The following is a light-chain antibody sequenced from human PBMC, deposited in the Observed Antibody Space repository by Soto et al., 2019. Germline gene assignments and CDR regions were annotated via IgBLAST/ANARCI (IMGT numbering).Light chain of an antibody. CDR2: GTS. V-gene: IGKV3-20*01. CDR3: QQYGSSPRT. CDR1: QNVGSRY. Sequence: EIVLTQSPGTLSLSPGERATLSCRASQNVGSRYLAWYQQKPGQAPRLLIYGTSNRATGIPDRFSGSGSGTDFSLTISSLEPGDLAVYYCQQYGSSPRTFCKGTKLEIK. J-gene: IGKJ1*01.